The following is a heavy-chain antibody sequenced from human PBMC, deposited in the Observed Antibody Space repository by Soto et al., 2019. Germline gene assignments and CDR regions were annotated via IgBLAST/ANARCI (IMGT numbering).Heavy chain of an antibody. V-gene: IGHV3-33*01. J-gene: IGHJ6*03. D-gene: IGHD2-2*01. CDR2: IWYDGSNK. CDR1: GFTFSSYG. Sequence: GGSLRLSCAASGFTFSSYGMHWVRQAPGKGLEWVAVIWYDGSNKYYADSVKGRFTISRDNSKNTLYLQMNSLRAEDTAVYYCGRDVEFVVVPAAIARRDYYYYYMDVWGKGTTVTVSS. CDR3: GRDVEFVVVPAAIARRDYYYYYMDV.